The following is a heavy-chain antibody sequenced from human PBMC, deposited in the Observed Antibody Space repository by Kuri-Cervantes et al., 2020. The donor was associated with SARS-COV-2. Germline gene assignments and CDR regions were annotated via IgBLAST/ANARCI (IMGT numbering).Heavy chain of an antibody. J-gene: IGHJ4*02. V-gene: IGHV3-21*01. CDR3: AHIGGYSGYDPDY. D-gene: IGHD5-12*01. CDR2: ISSSSSYI. CDR1: GFTFSSYS. Sequence: LSLTCAASGFTFSSYSMNWVRQAPGKGLEWVSSISSSSSYIYYADSVKGRFTISRDNAKNSLYLQMNSLRAEDTAVYYCAHIGGYSGYDPDYWGQGTLVTVSS.